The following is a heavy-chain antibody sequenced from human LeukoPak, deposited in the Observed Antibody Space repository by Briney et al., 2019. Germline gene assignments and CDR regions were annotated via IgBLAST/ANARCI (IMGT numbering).Heavy chain of an antibody. CDR2: INPNSGGT. CDR1: GYTFTGYY. V-gene: IGHV1-2*02. Sequence: ASVRVSCKASGYTFTGYYMHWVRQAPGQGLEWMGWINPNSGGTNYAQKFQGRVTMTRDTSISTAYMELSRLRSDDTAVYYCARGGLKQWLAPDYWGQGTLVTVSS. J-gene: IGHJ4*02. CDR3: ARGGLKQWLAPDY. D-gene: IGHD6-19*01.